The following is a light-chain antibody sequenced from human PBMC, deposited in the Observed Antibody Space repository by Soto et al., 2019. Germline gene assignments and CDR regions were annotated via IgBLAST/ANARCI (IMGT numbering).Light chain of an antibody. J-gene: IGKJ1*01. CDR3: QQRSNWLWT. Sequence: EIVLTQSPATLSLSPGERATLSCRASQSVSSYLAWYQQKPGQAPRLLIYDASNRATGIPARFSGSGSGTDLTRTISSLEPEDFAVYYCQQRSNWLWTFGQGTKVEIK. CDR1: QSVSSY. CDR2: DAS. V-gene: IGKV3-11*01.